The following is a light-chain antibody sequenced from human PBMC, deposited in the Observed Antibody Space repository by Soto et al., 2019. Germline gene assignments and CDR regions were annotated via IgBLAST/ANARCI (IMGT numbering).Light chain of an antibody. V-gene: IGKV4-1*01. CDR1: QSVLYTSNNKNY. CDR3: QQYDTTPIT. Sequence: DIVMTQSPDSLAVSLGERATINCKSSQSVLYTSNNKNYLAWYRQRPGQPPKLLLYWASTRASGVPDRFSGSGSGKDFTLTISSLQAEDVAVYYCQQYDTTPITLGQGTRLEIK. J-gene: IGKJ5*01. CDR2: WAS.